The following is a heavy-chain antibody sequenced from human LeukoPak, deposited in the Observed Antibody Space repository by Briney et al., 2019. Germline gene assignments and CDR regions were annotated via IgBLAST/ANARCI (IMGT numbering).Heavy chain of an antibody. CDR1: GFTFSNYW. CDR3: ARDPYSSSWSYGMDV. D-gene: IGHD6-13*01. CDR2: IKQDGSET. V-gene: IGHV3-7*05. Sequence: GGSLRLSCTATGFTFSNYWMSWVRQTPEKGLEWVANIKQDGSETVYVDSVKGRFTISRDNAQNSLYLQMNSLRAEDTAVYYCARDPYSSSWSYGMDVWGQGTAVTVSS. J-gene: IGHJ6*02.